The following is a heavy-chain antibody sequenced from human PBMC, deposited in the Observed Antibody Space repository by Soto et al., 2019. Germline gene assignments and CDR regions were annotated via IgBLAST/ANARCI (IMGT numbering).Heavy chain of an antibody. V-gene: IGHV3-48*01. CDR3: ARDHHDDYGDYGYVYYYYYMDV. J-gene: IGHJ6*03. CDR1: GFTFSSYS. Sequence: GGSLRLSCAASGFTFSSYSMNWVRQAPGKGLEWVSYISSSSSTIYYADSVKGRFTISRDNAKNSLYLQMNSLRAEDTAVYYCARDHHDDYGDYGYVYYYYYMDVWGKGTTVTVSS. CDR2: ISSSSSTI. D-gene: IGHD4-17*01.